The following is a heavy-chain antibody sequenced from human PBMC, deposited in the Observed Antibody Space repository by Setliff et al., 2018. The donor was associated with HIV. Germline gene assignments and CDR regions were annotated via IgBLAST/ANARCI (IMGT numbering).Heavy chain of an antibody. CDR2: IHYSGNT. D-gene: IGHD3-3*01. CDR3: ARGGLGVVTSFDS. CDR1: GGSISSGGYY. Sequence: PSETLSLTCTVSGGSISSGGYYWSWIRQHPGKGLEWIGYIHYSGNTYNNPSLNSRISISVDMSKNKFSLKLSSLTAAYTAVYYCARGGLGVVTSFDSWGPGTLVTVSS. V-gene: IGHV4-31*03. J-gene: IGHJ4*02.